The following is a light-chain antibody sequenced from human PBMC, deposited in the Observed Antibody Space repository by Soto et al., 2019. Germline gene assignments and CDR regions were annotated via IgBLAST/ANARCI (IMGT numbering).Light chain of an antibody. CDR2: DAS. Sequence: EIVLTQSPATLSLSPGERATLSCRASQSVSSYLAWYQQKPGQAPRLLIYDASNMATGIPARFSGSGSGTDFTLTISSLEAEDFAVYYCQQRSNWSPLTFGGGTKVEIK. J-gene: IGKJ4*01. V-gene: IGKV3-11*01. CDR3: QQRSNWSPLT. CDR1: QSVSSY.